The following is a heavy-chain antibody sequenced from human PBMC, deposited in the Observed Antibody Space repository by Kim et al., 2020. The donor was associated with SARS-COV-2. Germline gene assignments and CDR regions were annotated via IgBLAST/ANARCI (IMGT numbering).Heavy chain of an antibody. Sequence: GGSLRLSCAASGFTFSSWTMNWVRQAPGKGLEWVSSTSSLSSYIYYADSVKGRFTISRDNAKNSLFLQMNSLRAEDTAVYYCAREDYGSQSHFDYWGQGTLVTVTS. J-gene: IGHJ4*02. D-gene: IGHD3-10*01. V-gene: IGHV3-21*01. CDR3: AREDYGSQSHFDY. CDR2: TSSLSSYI. CDR1: GFTFSSWT.